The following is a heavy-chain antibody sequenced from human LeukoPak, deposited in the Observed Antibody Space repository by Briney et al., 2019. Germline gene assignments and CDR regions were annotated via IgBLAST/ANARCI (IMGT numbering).Heavy chain of an antibody. CDR2: IYYSGST. V-gene: IGHV4-30-4*08. D-gene: IGHD1-1*01. J-gene: IGHJ5*02. CDR1: GGSISSGDYY. CDR3: ARATTSWGLFNWFDP. Sequence: SQTLSLTCTVSGGSISSGDYYWSWIRQPPGKGLEWIGYIYYSGSTYYSPSLKSRVTISVDTSKNQFSLKLSSVTAADTAVYYCARATTSWGLFNWFDPWGQGTLVTVSS.